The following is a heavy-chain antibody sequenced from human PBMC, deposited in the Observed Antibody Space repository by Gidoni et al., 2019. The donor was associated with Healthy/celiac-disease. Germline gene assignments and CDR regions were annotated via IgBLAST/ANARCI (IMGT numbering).Heavy chain of an antibody. J-gene: IGHJ4*02. CDR2: ISGSGGST. V-gene: IGHV3-23*01. Sequence: EVQLLESGGGLVQPGGSLRLSWAASGVTFISYAMIWVRQAPGKGLEWVSAISGSGGSTYYADSVKGRFTISRDNSKNPLYLQMNSLRAEDTAVYYCAKRPGHSNYPSWGQGTLATVSS. CDR3: AKRPGHSNYPS. CDR1: GVTFISYA. D-gene: IGHD4-4*01.